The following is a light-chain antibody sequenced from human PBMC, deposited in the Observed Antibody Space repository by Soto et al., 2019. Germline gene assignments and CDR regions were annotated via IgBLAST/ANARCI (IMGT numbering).Light chain of an antibody. V-gene: IGLV1-47*01. Sequence: QAVVTQTPPTSGTPGQRVTFSCSGSRSNIGKNYVYWYQQLPGTAPKLLIYKNDQRPSGVPDRFSGSKSGTSASLAISGLRSEDEADYYCAAWDDSLSGPVFGGGTQLTVL. CDR3: AAWDDSLSGPV. J-gene: IGLJ2*01. CDR1: RSNIGKNY. CDR2: KND.